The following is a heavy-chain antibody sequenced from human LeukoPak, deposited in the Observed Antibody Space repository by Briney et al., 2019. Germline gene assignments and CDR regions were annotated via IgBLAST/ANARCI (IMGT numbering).Heavy chain of an antibody. Sequence: ASVKVSCKASGYTFTSYGISWVRQAPGQGLEWMGWISAYNGNTNYAQKLQGRVTMTTDTSTSTGYMELRSLRSDDTAVYYCARDLVGATVRYYYYGMDVWGQGTTVTVSS. CDR1: GYTFTSYG. CDR3: ARDLVGATVRYYYYGMDV. V-gene: IGHV1-18*01. CDR2: ISAYNGNT. J-gene: IGHJ6*02. D-gene: IGHD1-26*01.